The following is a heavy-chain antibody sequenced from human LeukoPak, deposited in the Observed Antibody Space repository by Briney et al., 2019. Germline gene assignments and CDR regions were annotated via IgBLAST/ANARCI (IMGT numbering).Heavy chain of an antibody. Sequence: GASVKVSCKASGGTFISYAISWVRQAPGQGLEWMGGIIPIFGTANYAQKFQGRVTITADESTSTAYMELSSLRSEDTAVYYCARDQGRYGDYLLDYWGQGTLVTVSS. V-gene: IGHV1-69*13. CDR3: ARDQGRYGDYLLDY. CDR1: GGTFISYA. J-gene: IGHJ4*02. CDR2: IIPIFGTA. D-gene: IGHD4-17*01.